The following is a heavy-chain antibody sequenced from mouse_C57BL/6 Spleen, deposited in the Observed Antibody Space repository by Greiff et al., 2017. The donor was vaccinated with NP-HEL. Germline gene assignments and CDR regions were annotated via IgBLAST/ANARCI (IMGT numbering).Heavy chain of an antibody. CDR2: ISNLAYSI. CDR3: ARPHSSGYDYAMDY. D-gene: IGHD3-2*02. Sequence: DVHLVESGGGLVQPGGSLKLSCAASGFTFSDYGMAWVRQAPRKGPEWVAFISNLAYSIYYADTVTGRFTISRENAKNTLYLEMSSLRSEDTAMYYCARPHSSGYDYAMDYWGQGTSVTVSS. CDR1: GFTFSDYG. V-gene: IGHV5-15*01. J-gene: IGHJ4*01.